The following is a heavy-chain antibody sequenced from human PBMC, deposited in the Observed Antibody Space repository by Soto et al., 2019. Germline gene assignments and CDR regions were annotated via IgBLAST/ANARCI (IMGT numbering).Heavy chain of an antibody. CDR3: ARKYCSGGSCYYKGGWFDP. J-gene: IGHJ5*02. V-gene: IGHV1-69*13. Sequence: SVKVSCKASGGTFSSYAISWVRQAPGQGLEWMGGIIPIFGTANYAQKFQGRVTITADESTSTAYMELSSLRSEDTAVYYCARKYCSGGSCYYKGGWFDPWGQGTLVTVSS. CDR2: IIPIFGTA. D-gene: IGHD2-15*01. CDR1: GGTFSSYA.